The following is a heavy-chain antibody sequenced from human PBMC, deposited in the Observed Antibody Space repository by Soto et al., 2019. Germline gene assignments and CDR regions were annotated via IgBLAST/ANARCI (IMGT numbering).Heavy chain of an antibody. CDR1: GGSFSDYA. D-gene: IGHD2-15*01. Sequence: QVQLVQSGAEVKKPGSSVKISCKAFGGSFSDYAISWVRQAPGQGLEWMGGIIPIFGTPNYAQKFQDRVTFTAYESTNTAYMELSRLTSEDTAGYYCARDRAPRGWSYLDLWGQGTQVTVSS. CDR3: ARDRAPRGWSYLDL. V-gene: IGHV1-69*01. J-gene: IGHJ4*02. CDR2: IIPIFGTP.